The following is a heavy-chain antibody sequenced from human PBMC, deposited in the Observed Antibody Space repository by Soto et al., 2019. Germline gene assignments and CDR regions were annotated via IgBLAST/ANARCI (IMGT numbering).Heavy chain of an antibody. V-gene: IGHV3-73*02. CDR1: GFTLSGSA. CDR2: IRSKTHNYAT. Sequence: EVQLVESGGGLVQPGESLKLSCAASGFTLSGSAVHWVRQASVKGLEWVGRIRSKTHNYATDYIASVKGRFTMSRDDSNNTAYLQMNGLKTDDTAVYYCTRSGGSYSFGYWGQGTLVTVSS. CDR3: TRSGGSYSFGY. J-gene: IGHJ4*02. D-gene: IGHD1-26*01.